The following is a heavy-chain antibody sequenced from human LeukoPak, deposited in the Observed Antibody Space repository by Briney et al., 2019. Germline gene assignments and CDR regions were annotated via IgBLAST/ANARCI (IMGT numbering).Heavy chain of an antibody. Sequence: PGRSLRLSCAASGFTFSSYAMHWVRQAPGKGLEWVAVISYDGSNKYYADSVKGRFTISRDNSKNTLYPQMNSLRAEDTAVYYCANMVTAMDSMDYWGQGTLVTVSS. J-gene: IGHJ4*02. CDR1: GFTFSSYA. V-gene: IGHV3-30*04. CDR2: ISYDGSNK. CDR3: ANMVTAMDSMDY. D-gene: IGHD2-21*02.